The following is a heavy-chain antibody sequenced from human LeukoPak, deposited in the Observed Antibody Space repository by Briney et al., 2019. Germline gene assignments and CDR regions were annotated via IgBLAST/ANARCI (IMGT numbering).Heavy chain of an antibody. J-gene: IGHJ4*02. CDR3: AKGPNYFDS. CDR1: GFSFSNYW. CDR2: MNSDGSAT. Sequence: GGSLRLPCAASGFSFSNYWMHWVRQAPGKGLVRVTRMNSDGSATYYADSVQGRFTISRDNAKNTLYLQMNSLRAEDTAMYFCAKGPNYFDSWGQGTLVTVSS. V-gene: IGHV3-74*01.